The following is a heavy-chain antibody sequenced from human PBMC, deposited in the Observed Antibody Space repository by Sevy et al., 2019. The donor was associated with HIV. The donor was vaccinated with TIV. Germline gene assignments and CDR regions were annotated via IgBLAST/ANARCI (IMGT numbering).Heavy chain of an antibody. J-gene: IGHJ4*02. V-gene: IGHV3-11*01. CDR1: GFTFSDYY. CDR2: IRSSDEAI. Sequence: GGSLRLSCAASGFTFSDYYMSWIRQPPGKGLEWVSYIRSSDEAIFYADSVKGRFTISRDNARNSLYMQMNSLRAEDTDVYYCARVPESYDSTGYYLGPQYYFDYWGQGTLVTVSS. CDR3: ARVPESYDSTGYYLGPQYYFDY. D-gene: IGHD3-22*01.